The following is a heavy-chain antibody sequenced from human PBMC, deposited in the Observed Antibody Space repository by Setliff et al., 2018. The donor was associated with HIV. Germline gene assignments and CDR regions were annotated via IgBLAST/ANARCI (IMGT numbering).Heavy chain of an antibody. Sequence: SETLSLTCTVYGGSFSGYYWSWIRQPPGKGLEWIGEINHDRTTNYNPSLKSRVTISVDTSKNQFSLTLSSVTAADTAVYYCVRDDYGYNGKGFDYWGPGTLVTVSS. D-gene: IGHD4-17*01. CDR2: INHDRTT. V-gene: IGHV4-34*01. J-gene: IGHJ4*02. CDR3: VRDDYGYNGKGFDY. CDR1: GGSFSGYY.